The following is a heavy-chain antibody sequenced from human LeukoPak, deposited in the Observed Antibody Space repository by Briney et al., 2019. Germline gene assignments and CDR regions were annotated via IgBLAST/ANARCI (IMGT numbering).Heavy chain of an antibody. Sequence: SQTLSLTCAVSGDSASSNSAGWNWVRQSPSRGLEWLGRTYYRSKWNNDYAVSVKSRITINPDTSKNQFSLQLNSVTPEDTAVYYCARGFLAAGGFDYWGQGSLVTVSS. CDR1: GDSASSNSAG. V-gene: IGHV6-1*01. J-gene: IGHJ4*02. CDR2: TYYRSKWNN. CDR3: ARGFLAAGGFDY. D-gene: IGHD2-15*01.